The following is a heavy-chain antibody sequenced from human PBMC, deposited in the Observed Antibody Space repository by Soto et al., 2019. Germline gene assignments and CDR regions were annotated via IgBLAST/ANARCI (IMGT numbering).Heavy chain of an antibody. V-gene: IGHV3-7*01. CDR1: RFAFRTYG. CDR3: ARRRIMLFAPHLDV. J-gene: IGHJ6*02. CDR2: IKPDGSEK. Sequence: GCLGLSFSASRFAFRTYGTSWVRQAPGKGLEWVANIKPDGSEKPYADSVKGRFTISRDSAKNSLYLQMSSLRAEDTAVYYCARRRIMLFAPHLDVSGQRTTVTVSS. D-gene: IGHD2-8*01.